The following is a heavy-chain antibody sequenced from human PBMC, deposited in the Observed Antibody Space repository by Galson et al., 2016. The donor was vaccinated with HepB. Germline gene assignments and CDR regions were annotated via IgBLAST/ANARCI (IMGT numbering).Heavy chain of an antibody. D-gene: IGHD3-9*01. CDR2: IDPSDSYT. CDR3: ARVGSDILTGSDNWFDP. Sequence: QSGAEVKKPGESLRISCKGSGYSFTSYWISWVRQMPGKGLEWMGRIDPSDSYTNYSPSFQGHVTFPADKSPSTVYLHWSSLKASDTAMYYCARVGSDILTGSDNWFDPWGQGTLVTVSS. J-gene: IGHJ5*02. CDR1: GYSFTSYW. V-gene: IGHV5-10-1*01.